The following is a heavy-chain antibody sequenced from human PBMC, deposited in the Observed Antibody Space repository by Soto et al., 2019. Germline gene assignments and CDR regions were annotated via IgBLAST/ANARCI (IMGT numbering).Heavy chain of an antibody. CDR3: ARSQGSSTSVEGYYYYYYGIDV. D-gene: IGHD2-2*01. CDR2: IIPISGTA. CDR1: GGTFSNYA. Sequence: QVQLVQSGAEVKKPGSSVKVSCKASGGTFSNYAISWVRQAPGQGLEWMGGIIPISGTANYAQKFQGRVTITAGESTSTAYMELSSLRSEDTAVYYCARSQGSSTSVEGYYYYYYGIDVWGQGTTVTVSS. J-gene: IGHJ6*02. V-gene: IGHV1-69*01.